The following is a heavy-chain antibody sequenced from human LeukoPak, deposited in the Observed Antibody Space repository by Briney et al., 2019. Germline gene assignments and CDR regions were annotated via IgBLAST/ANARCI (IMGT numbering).Heavy chain of an antibody. J-gene: IGHJ5*02. CDR2: MNPHSGKT. CDR3: ARLSSHYGDYKVDP. D-gene: IGHD4-17*01. V-gene: IGHV1-8*01. Sequence: VRQATGQGLEWMGWMNPHSGKTGYAQNFQGRVTMTRDTSISTAYMELSSLRSEDTAVYYCARLSSHYGDYKVDPWGQGTLVTVSS.